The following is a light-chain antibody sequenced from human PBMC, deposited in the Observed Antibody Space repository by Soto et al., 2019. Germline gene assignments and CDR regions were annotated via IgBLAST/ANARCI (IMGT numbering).Light chain of an antibody. J-gene: IGKJ5*01. CDR1: HNIRGY. V-gene: IGKV1-12*01. CDR3: QQADTFPIT. Sequence: DIQMTQSPSSLSASVRDRVTITCRASHNIRGYLNWYQQKPGKAPKLLIYAASSLQSGVPSRFSGSGFGTDFTLTISSLQPEDSVIYYCQQADTFPITFGQGTRLEIK. CDR2: AAS.